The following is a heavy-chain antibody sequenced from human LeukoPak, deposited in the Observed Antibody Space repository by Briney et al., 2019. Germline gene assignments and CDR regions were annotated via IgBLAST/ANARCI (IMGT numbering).Heavy chain of an antibody. V-gene: IGHV4-38-2*02. J-gene: IGHJ4*02. Sequence: SETLSLTCTVSGYSISSGYYWGWIRQPPGKGLEWIGSIYHSGSTYYNPSLKSRVTISADTSKNQFSLKLSSVTAADTAVYYCAREKQTAGSDYWGQGTLVTVSS. CDR1: GYSISSGYY. CDR3: AREKQTAGSDY. CDR2: IYHSGST. D-gene: IGHD3-10*01.